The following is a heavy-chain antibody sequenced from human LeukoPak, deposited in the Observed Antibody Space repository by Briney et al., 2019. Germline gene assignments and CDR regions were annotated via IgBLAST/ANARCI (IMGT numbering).Heavy chain of an antibody. CDR3: ARAPNTAMVHLLDY. CDR2: IYYSGST. D-gene: IGHD5-18*01. J-gene: IGHJ4*02. CDR1: GGSISSSSYY. V-gene: IGHV4-39*01. Sequence: SETLSLTCTVSGGSISSSSYYWGWIRQPPGTGLEWIGSIYYSGSTYYNPSLKSRVTISVDTSKNQFSLKLSSVTAADTAVYYCARAPNTAMVHLLDYWGQGTLVTVSS.